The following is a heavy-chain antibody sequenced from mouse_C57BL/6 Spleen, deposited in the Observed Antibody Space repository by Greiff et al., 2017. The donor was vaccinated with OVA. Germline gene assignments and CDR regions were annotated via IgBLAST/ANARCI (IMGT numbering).Heavy chain of an antibody. V-gene: IGHV1-82*01. Sequence: QVQLQQSGPELVKPGASVKISCKASGYAFSSSGMNWGKQRHGKGLEWMGRIYPGEGDTNYNGKFKGKATLNADKSSSTAYMQLSSLTAADSARSYCATTVVATHYFDYWGPGTTLTVSS. J-gene: IGHJ2*01. CDR1: GYAFSSSG. CDR2: IYPGEGDT. CDR3: ATTVVATHYFDY. D-gene: IGHD1-1*01.